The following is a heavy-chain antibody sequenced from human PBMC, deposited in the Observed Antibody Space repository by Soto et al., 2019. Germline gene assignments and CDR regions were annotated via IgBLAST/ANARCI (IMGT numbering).Heavy chain of an antibody. D-gene: IGHD2-2*03. J-gene: IGHJ6*02. V-gene: IGHV4-39*01. CDR2: IYSSENT. Sequence: TETLSLTCTVSGVSVRSSIYSWGWIRQSPGKGLEWIGTIYSSENTYYNPSLLSRATISVDTSKNEFSLRLSSVTAADTAVYYCARLNGYCIGTNCHGYYGMDVWGQGTTVT. CDR3: ARLNGYCIGTNCHGYYGMDV. CDR1: GVSVRSSIYS.